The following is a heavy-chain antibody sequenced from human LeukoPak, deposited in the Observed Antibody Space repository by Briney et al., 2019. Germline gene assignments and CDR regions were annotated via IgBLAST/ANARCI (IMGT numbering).Heavy chain of an antibody. D-gene: IGHD3-16*01. J-gene: IGHJ4*02. Sequence: GGSLRLSCAASGFTVTSTYMSWVRQAPGKGLEWVSVIYSGGTPYYADSVKGRFTISRDTYKNTVYLQMNSLRAEDTAVYHCARADYFNPGGYWGQGTLVTVSA. V-gene: IGHV3-66*01. CDR1: GFTVTSTY. CDR3: ARADYFNPGGY. CDR2: IYSGGTP.